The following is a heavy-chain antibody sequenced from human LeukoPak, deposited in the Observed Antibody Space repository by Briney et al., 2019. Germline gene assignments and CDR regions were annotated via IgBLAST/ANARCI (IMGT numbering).Heavy chain of an antibody. CDR3: ARGNGYYFDY. J-gene: IGHJ4*02. CDR1: GGSISSGRYY. CDR2: IYTSGST. Sequence: SQTLSLTCTVSGGSISSGRYYWSWIRQPAGKGREWIGRIYTSGSTNYNPSLKSRVTISVDTSKSQFSLKLSSVTAADTAVYYCARGNGYYFDYWGQGTLVTVSS. V-gene: IGHV4-61*02.